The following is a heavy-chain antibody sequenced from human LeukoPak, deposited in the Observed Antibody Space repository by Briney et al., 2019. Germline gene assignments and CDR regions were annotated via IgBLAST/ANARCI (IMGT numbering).Heavy chain of an antibody. J-gene: IGHJ4*02. V-gene: IGHV3-21*01. CDR2: ISSSSSYI. Sequence: GGSLRLSCAASGFTFSSYSMNWVRQAPGKGLEWVSSISSSSSYIYYADSVKGRFAISRDNAKNSLYLEMNSLRAEDTAVYYCARRVNNYFDYWGQGTLVTVSS. CDR3: ARRVNNYFDY. D-gene: IGHD2-21*01. CDR1: GFTFSSYS.